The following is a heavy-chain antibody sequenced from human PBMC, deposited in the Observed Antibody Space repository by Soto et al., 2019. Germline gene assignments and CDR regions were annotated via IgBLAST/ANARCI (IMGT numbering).Heavy chain of an antibody. CDR1: GFTFSNVW. D-gene: IGHD3-3*01. Sequence: GGSLRLSCAASGFTFSNVWMNWVRQAPGKGLEWVGRIKSKTDGGTTDYAAPVKGRFTISRDDSKNTLYLQMNSLKTEDTAVYYCTTEKYYDFWSGYYPEVYWGQGTLVTVSS. J-gene: IGHJ4*02. V-gene: IGHV3-15*07. CDR3: TTEKYYDFWSGYYPEVY. CDR2: IKSKTDGGTT.